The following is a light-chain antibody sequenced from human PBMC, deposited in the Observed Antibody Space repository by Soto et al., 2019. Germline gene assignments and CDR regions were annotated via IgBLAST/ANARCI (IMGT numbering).Light chain of an antibody. V-gene: IGLV2-8*01. CDR2: EVV. J-gene: IGLJ1*01. CDR1: KNDVGFYDF. CDR3: TSYTTTNTPYV. Sequence: QSVLTQPPSASGSPGQSVTISCTGTKNDVGFYDFVSWYQHHPGKAPRLIIYEVVQRPSGVPDRFSGSKSGNTASLTVSGLQAADDADYYCTSYTTTNTPYVFASGTKVTVL.